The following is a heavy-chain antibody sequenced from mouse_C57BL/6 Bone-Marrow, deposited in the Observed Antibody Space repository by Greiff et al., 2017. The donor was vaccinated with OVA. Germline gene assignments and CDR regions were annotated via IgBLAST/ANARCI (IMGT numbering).Heavy chain of an antibody. J-gene: IGHJ4*01. CDR1: GYTFTDYY. V-gene: IGHV1-76*01. CDR2: IYPGSGNT. D-gene: IGHD1-1*01. Sequence: VKVVESGAELVRPGASVKLSCKASGYTFTDYYINWVKQRPGQGLEWIARIYPGSGNTYYNEKFKGKATLTAEKSSSTAYMQLSSLTSEDSAVYFCARGTTVAPYAMDYWGQGTSVTVSS. CDR3: ARGTTVAPYAMDY.